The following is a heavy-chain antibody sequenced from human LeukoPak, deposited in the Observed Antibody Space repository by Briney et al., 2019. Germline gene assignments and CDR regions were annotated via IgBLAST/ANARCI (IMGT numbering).Heavy chain of an antibody. CDR1: GFTFSSYG. Sequence: GGSLRLSCAASGFTFSSYGMHWVRQAPGKGLEWVANIKQDGSEKYYVDSVKGRFTISRDDAKNSLYLQMNSLRAEDTAVYYCAREDDSSGFDYWGQGTLVTVSS. J-gene: IGHJ4*02. D-gene: IGHD3-22*01. CDR2: IKQDGSEK. CDR3: AREDDSSGFDY. V-gene: IGHV3-7*01.